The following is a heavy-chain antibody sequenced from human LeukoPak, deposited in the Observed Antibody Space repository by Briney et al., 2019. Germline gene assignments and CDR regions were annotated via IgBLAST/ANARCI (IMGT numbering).Heavy chain of an antibody. Sequence: PSETLSLTCTVSGGSISSYYWSWIRQPPGKGLEWIGEINHSGSTNYNPSLKSRVTISVDTSRNQFSLKLSSVTAADTAVYYCARHRGDYDSSGLGVFDYWGQGTLVTVSS. D-gene: IGHD3-22*01. CDR1: GGSISSYY. CDR2: INHSGST. V-gene: IGHV4-34*01. CDR3: ARHRGDYDSSGLGVFDY. J-gene: IGHJ4*02.